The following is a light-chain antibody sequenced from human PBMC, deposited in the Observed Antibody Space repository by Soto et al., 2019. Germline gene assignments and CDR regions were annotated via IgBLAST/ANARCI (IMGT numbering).Light chain of an antibody. V-gene: IGKV3-20*01. CDR3: QQYGSSPYT. J-gene: IGKJ2*01. Sequence: EIVLTQSPGTLSLSPGERATLSCRASQSVSNSYLAWYQQQPGQAPRLLIYGASSRATGIPDRFSGSGSGTDFTLTISRLEPEDFAVYYCQQYGSSPYTFGQGTKLEIK. CDR1: QSVSNSY. CDR2: GAS.